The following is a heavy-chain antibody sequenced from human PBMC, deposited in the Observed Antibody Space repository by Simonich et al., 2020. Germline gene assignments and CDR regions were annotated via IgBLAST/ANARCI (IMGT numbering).Heavy chain of an antibody. CDR3: ARSHIAAAGTGYFQH. J-gene: IGHJ1*01. CDR2: HNPNNGGT. D-gene: IGHD6-13*01. CDR1: GYTFTGYY. Sequence: QVQLVQSGAEVKKPGASVKVSCKASGYTFTGYYMHWGRRAPGQGLEWMGWHNPNNGGTNYAQKFQGRVTMTRDTSISTAYMELSRLRSDDTAVYYCARSHIAAAGTGYFQHWGQGTLVTVSS. V-gene: IGHV1-2*02.